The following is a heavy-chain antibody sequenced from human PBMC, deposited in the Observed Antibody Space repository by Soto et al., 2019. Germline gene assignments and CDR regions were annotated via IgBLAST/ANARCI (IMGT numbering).Heavy chain of an antibody. CDR1: GFSFSSYA. CDR3: EREIIAAARTVFDI. Sequence: GGSIRLACTACGFSFSSYAMSWVLQAPGKGLEWVSAISSSSSKIYYADSVKGRFTISRDNAKNTLYLQMNSLRAEDTAVYYSEREIIAAARTVFDIWAQGTMVPVSS. V-gene: IGHV3-21*01. CDR2: ISSSSSKI. J-gene: IGHJ3*02. D-gene: IGHD6-13*01.